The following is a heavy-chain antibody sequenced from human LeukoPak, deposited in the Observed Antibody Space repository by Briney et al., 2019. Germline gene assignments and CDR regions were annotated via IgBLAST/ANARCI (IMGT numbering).Heavy chain of an antibody. V-gene: IGHV3-30-3*01. CDR2: ISYDGSNK. Sequence: GRSLRLSCAASGFTFSSYAMHWVRQAPGKGLEWVAVISYDGSNKYYADSVKGRFTISRDNSKNTLYLQMNSLRAEDTAVFYCAKAPNRITIFEVFDYWGQGTLVSVSS. CDR3: AKAPNRITIFEVFDY. J-gene: IGHJ4*02. CDR1: GFTFSSYA. D-gene: IGHD3-3*01.